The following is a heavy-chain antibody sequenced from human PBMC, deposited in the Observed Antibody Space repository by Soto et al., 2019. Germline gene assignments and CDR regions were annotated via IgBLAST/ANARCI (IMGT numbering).Heavy chain of an antibody. V-gene: IGHV1-69*12. CDR2: IIPIFGTA. Sequence: QVQLVQSGAEVKKPGSSVNVSCKASGGTFSSYAISWVRQAPGQGLEWMGGIIPIFGTADYAQKFQGRGTITADESTSTGNMELSSLRSEDTAVYYCASHYDSSGYYYRGLDYWGQGTLVTVSS. D-gene: IGHD3-22*01. J-gene: IGHJ4*02. CDR1: GGTFSSYA. CDR3: ASHYDSSGYYYRGLDY.